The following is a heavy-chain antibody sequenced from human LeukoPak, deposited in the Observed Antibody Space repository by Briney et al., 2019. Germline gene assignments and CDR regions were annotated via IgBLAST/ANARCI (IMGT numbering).Heavy chain of an antibody. CDR1: GGSFSGYY. V-gene: IGHV4-34*01. J-gene: IGHJ4*02. CDR3: ARGPLWSN. Sequence: SETLSLTCAVYGGSFSGYYWSWIRQPPGKGLEWIGEINHSGSTNYNPSLKSRVTISVDTSKNQFSLKLSSVTAADTAVYYCARGPLWSNWGQGTLVTASS. CDR2: INHSGST. D-gene: IGHD2-21*01.